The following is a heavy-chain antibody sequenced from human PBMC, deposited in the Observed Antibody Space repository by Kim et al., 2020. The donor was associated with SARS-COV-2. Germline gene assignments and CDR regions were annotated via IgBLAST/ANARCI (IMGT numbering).Heavy chain of an antibody. D-gene: IGHD6-19*01. CDR1: GFTVSSNY. Sequence: GGSLRLSCAASGFTVSSNYMSWVRQAPGKGLEWVSVIYSGGSTYYADSVKGRFTISRDNSKNTLYLQMNSLRAEDTAVYYCARDLGYSSGWYEWKYFDLWGRGTLVTVSS. CDR2: IYSGGST. V-gene: IGHV3-66*02. CDR3: ARDLGYSSGWYEWKYFDL. J-gene: IGHJ2*01.